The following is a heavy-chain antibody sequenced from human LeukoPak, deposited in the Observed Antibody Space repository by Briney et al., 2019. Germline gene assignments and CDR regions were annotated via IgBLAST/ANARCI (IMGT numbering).Heavy chain of an antibody. CDR2: IHYSGST. Sequence: PSETLSLTCTVSGGSISSYHWSWIRQPPGKGLEWIGYIHYSGSTNYNPSLKSRAIISVETAKNQFSLKVNSVTAADTAVYYCARDGYYDSIGYHNPPSVWRQGTLVTVSS. V-gene: IGHV4-59*01. CDR3: ARDGYYDSIGYHNPPSV. CDR1: GGSISSYH. D-gene: IGHD3-22*01. J-gene: IGHJ4*02.